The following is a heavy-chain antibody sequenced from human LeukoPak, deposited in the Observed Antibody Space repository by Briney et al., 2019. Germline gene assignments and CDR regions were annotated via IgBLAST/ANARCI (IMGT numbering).Heavy chain of an antibody. J-gene: IGHJ6*02. CDR2: IIPILGIA. V-gene: IGHV1-69*10. CDR3: ARAPLYGSGLAWGGRGSTKQYGMDV. CDR1: GGTFRNYV. D-gene: IGHD3-10*01. Sequence: SVKVSCKASGGTFRNYVISWVRQAPGQGLEWMEGIIPILGIANYAQKFQGRVTITADKSTSTAYMELSSLRSEDTAVYYCARAPLYGSGLAWGGRGSTKQYGMDVWGQGTTVTVSS.